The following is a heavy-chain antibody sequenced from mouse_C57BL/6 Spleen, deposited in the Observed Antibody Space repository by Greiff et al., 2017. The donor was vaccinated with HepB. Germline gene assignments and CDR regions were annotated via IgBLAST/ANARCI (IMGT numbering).Heavy chain of an antibody. J-gene: IGHJ4*01. V-gene: IGHV3-6*01. Sequence: EVKLMESGPGLVKPSQSLSLTCSVTGYSITSGYYWNWIRQFPGNKLEWMGYISYDGSNNYNPSLKNRISITRDTSKNQFFLKLNSVTTEDTATYYCARSYGRGYYYAMDYWGQGTSVTVSS. CDR3: ARSYGRGYYYAMDY. CDR2: ISYDGSN. D-gene: IGHD1-1*01. CDR1: GYSITSGYY.